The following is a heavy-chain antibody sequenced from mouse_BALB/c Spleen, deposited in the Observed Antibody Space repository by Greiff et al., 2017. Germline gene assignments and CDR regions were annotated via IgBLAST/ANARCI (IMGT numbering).Heavy chain of an antibody. V-gene: IGHV1-14*01. CDR3: AGNWDEGVFDY. D-gene: IGHD4-1*01. CDR2: INPYNDGT. Sequence: VQLKESGPELVKPGASVKMSCKASGYTFTSFVMHWVKQKPGQGLEWIGYINPYNDGTKYNEKFKGKATLTSDKSSSTAYMELSSLTSEDSAVYYCAGNWDEGVFDYWGQGTTLTVSS. CDR1: GYTFTSFV. J-gene: IGHJ2*01.